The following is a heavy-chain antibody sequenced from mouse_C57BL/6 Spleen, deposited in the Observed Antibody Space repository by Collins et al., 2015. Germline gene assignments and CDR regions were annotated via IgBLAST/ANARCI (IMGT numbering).Heavy chain of an antibody. D-gene: IGHD2-4*01. CDR3: ARNDYDEALDY. CDR1: GYIFTSYS. CDR2: IYPRNGNT. J-gene: IGHJ4*01. V-gene: IGHV1-81*01. Sequence: QIQLRQSGAELARPGASVKLSCKASGYIFTSYSISWVKQRTGQGLEWIGEIYPRNGNTYYNEKFKGKATLTADKSSSSAYMELRSLTSEDSAVYFCARNDYDEALDYWGQGTSVTVSS.